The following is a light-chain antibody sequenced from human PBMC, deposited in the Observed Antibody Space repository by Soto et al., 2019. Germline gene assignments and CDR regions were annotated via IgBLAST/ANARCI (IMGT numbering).Light chain of an antibody. J-gene: IGKJ5*01. V-gene: IGKV3-20*01. Sequence: PGERATLSCRASQSVSNNFLAWYQQKPGQAPRLLIHGASTRASGIPDSFSGSGSGTDFILTISRLEPEDFAVYYCQQYGSSPVAFGQGTRLDIK. CDR1: QSVSNNF. CDR3: QQYGSSPVA. CDR2: GAS.